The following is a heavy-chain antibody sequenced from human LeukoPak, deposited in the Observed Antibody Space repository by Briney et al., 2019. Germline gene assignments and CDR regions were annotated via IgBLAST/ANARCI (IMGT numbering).Heavy chain of an antibody. CDR1: GGSISSSSYY. Sequence: SETLSLTCTVSGGSISSSSYYWVWIRQPPGKGLEWIGSLYYRGSTYYNPSLKGRVTISVDTSKNQFPLKLISVTAADTAVYYCARDHGEDGYNLFDNWGQGTLVTVSP. J-gene: IGHJ4*02. CDR3: ARDHGEDGYNLFDN. V-gene: IGHV4-39*06. CDR2: LYYRGST. D-gene: IGHD5-24*01.